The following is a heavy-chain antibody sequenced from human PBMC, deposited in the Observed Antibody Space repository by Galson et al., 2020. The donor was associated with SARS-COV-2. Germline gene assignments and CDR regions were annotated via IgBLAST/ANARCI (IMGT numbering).Heavy chain of an antibody. CDR3: ARGREPPSEINDY. D-gene: IGHD1-1*01. CDR2: ISYSSSYI. V-gene: IGHV3-21*06. J-gene: IGHJ4*02. Sequence: KIAESLKISCAASGFTFSSYAMNWVRQAPGKGLEWVSSISYSSSYIYYADSVKGRFTISRDNAKNSLYLQMNSLRAEDTAVYYCARGREPPSEINDYWGQGTLVTVSS. CDR1: GFTFSSYA.